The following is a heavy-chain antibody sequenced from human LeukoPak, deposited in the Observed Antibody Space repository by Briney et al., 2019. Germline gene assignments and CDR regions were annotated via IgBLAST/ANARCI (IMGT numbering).Heavy chain of an antibody. J-gene: IGHJ4*02. CDR3: ARDGTAYYDFWSGYYMLDY. CDR1: GFTFSSYW. CDR2: IKQDGSKK. D-gene: IGHD3-3*01. V-gene: IGHV3-7*01. Sequence: GGSLRLSCAASGFTFSSYWMSWVRQAPGKGLEWVANIKQDGSKKYYVDSVKGRFTISRDNAKNSLYLQMNSLRAEDTAVYYCARDGTAYYDFWSGYYMLDYWGQGTLVTVSS.